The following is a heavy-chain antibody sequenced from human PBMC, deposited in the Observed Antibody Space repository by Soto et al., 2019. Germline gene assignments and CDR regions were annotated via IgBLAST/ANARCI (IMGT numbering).Heavy chain of an antibody. CDR1: GGSISSSSYY. Sequence: PSETLSLTCTVSGGSISSSSYYWGWIRQPPGKGLEWIGSIYYSGSTYYNPSLKSRVTISVDTSKNQFSLKLSSVTAADTAVYYRARQLVVAAKWDDFWGQGTLVTVSS. V-gene: IGHV4-39*01. CDR2: IYYSGST. J-gene: IGHJ4*02. D-gene: IGHD2-15*01. CDR3: ARQLVVAAKWDDF.